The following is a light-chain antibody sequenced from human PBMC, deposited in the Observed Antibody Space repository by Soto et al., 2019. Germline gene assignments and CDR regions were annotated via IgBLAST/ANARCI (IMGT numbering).Light chain of an antibody. CDR2: LGS. J-gene: IGKJ1*01. Sequence: DIVMTQSPLSLPVIPGEPASISCRSSQSLLHSNGYNYLDWYLQKPGQSPQLLIYLGSNRASGVPDRFSGSGSGTDFTLKISRVEAEDVGVYYCMQALQTPWTFGQGIKVEIQ. V-gene: IGKV2-28*01. CDR1: QSLLHSNGYNY. CDR3: MQALQTPWT.